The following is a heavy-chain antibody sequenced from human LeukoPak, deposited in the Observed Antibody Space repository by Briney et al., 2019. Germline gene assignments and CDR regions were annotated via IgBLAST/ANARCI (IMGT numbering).Heavy chain of an antibody. V-gene: IGHV1-2*06. CDR3: ARGSSYSSGWIDY. Sequence: GASVKVSCKASGYTFTGYYMHWVRQAPGQGLEWMGRINPNSGGTNYAQKFQGRVTMTRGTSISTAYMELSRLRPDDTAVYYCARGSSYSSGWIDYWGQGTLVTVSS. CDR1: GYTFTGYY. CDR2: INPNSGGT. D-gene: IGHD6-19*01. J-gene: IGHJ4*02.